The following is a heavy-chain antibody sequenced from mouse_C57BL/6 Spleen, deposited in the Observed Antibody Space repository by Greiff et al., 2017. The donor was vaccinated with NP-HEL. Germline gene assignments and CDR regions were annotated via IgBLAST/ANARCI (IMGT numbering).Heavy chain of an antibody. CDR2: IDPSDSET. V-gene: IGHV1-52*01. D-gene: IGHD1-1*01. CDR1: GYTFTSYW. Sequence: QVQLQQPGAELVRPGSSVKLSCKASGYTFTSYWMHWVKQRPIQGLEWIGNIDPSDSETHYNQKFKDKATLTVDKSSSTAYMQLSSLTSEDSAVYYCARSYYGSIFDYWGQGTTLTVSS. CDR3: ARSYYGSIFDY. J-gene: IGHJ2*01.